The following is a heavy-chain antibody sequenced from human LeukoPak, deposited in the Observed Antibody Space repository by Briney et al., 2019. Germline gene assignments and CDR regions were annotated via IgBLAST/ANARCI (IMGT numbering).Heavy chain of an antibody. J-gene: IGHJ4*02. CDR2: ISSNSRSI. D-gene: IGHD3-22*01. Sequence: GGSLRLSCAASGFTFSGYGMNWVRQAPGKGLEWVSYISSNSRSIDYADSVKSRFTISRGNAKNSLYLQMNSLRAEDTAVYYCARDTYYYDSSGYYYPGGSDCWGQGTLVTVSS. CDR1: GFTFSGYG. CDR3: ARDTYYYDSSGYYYPGGSDC. V-gene: IGHV3-48*01.